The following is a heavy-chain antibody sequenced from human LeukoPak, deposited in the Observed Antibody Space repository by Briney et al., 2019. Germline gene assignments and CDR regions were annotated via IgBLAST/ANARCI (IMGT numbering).Heavy chain of an antibody. CDR2: IYSGGST. Sequence: PGGSLGLSCAASGFTVSSNYMSWVRQAPGKGLEWVSVIYSGGSTYYADSVKGRFTISRDNSKNTLYLQMNSLRAEDTAVYYCARDRDWNLFYWGQGTLVTVSP. CDR1: GFTVSSNY. CDR3: ARDRDWNLFY. D-gene: IGHD1-7*01. V-gene: IGHV3-66*02. J-gene: IGHJ4*02.